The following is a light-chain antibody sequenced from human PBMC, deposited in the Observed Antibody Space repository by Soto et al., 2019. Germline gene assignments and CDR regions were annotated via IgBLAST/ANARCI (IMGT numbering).Light chain of an antibody. CDR3: QQIFRTPIT. V-gene: IGKV1-39*01. CDR1: QSISSS. J-gene: IGKJ5*01. Sequence: DIQMTQSPSSLSASVGDRVTITCRASQSISSSLNWYQQKPGNVPKLLIFAASSLQSGVPSRSRGSGSGTEFTLTISSLLVEDSATYYCQQIFRTPITFGQGTQLEIK. CDR2: AAS.